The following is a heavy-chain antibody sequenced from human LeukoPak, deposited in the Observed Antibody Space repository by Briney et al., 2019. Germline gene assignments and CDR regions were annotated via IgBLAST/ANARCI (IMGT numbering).Heavy chain of an antibody. CDR2: INHSGST. Sequence: SETLPLTCAVYGGSFSGYYWSWIRQPPGKGLEWIGEINHSGSTNYNPSLKSRVTISVDTSKNQFSLKLSSVTAADTAVYYCARVIAAVWYYFDYWGQGTLVTVSS. CDR1: GGSFSGYY. CDR3: ARVIAAVWYYFDY. V-gene: IGHV4-34*01. J-gene: IGHJ4*02. D-gene: IGHD6-13*01.